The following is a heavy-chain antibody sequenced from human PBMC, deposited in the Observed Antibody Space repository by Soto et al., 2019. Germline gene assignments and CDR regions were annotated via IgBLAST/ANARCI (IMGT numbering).Heavy chain of an antibody. V-gene: IGHV3-30-3*01. CDR1: GFTFSSYA. CDR2: ISYDGSNK. Sequence: QVQLVESGGGVVQPGRSLRLSCAASGFTFSSYAMHWVRQAPGKGLEWVAVISYDGSNKYYADSVKGRFTISRDNSKNTLYLQMNSLRAEDTAVYYCAREIAVAGIFYFDYWGQGTLVTVSS. J-gene: IGHJ4*02. CDR3: AREIAVAGIFYFDY. D-gene: IGHD6-19*01.